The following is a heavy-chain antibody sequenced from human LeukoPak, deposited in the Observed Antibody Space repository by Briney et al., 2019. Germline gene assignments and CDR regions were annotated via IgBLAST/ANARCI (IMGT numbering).Heavy chain of an antibody. CDR3: ARGINWGSRYFDL. CDR2: INHSGST. CDR1: GGSFSGYY. Sequence: SETLSLTCAVYGGSFSGYYWSWIRQPPGKGLEWIGEINHSGSTNYNPSLKSRVTISVDTSKNQFSLKLSSVTAADTAVYYCARGINWGSRYFDLWGRGTLVTVSS. V-gene: IGHV4-34*01. D-gene: IGHD7-27*01. J-gene: IGHJ2*01.